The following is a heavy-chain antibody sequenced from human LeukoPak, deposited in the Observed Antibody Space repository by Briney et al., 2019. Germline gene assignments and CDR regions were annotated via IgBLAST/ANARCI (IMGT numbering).Heavy chain of an antibody. Sequence: ASVKVSCKASGYTSTSYYMHWVRQAPGQGLEWMGIINPSGYGTNYAQKFQGRVTMTRDMSTSTVYMELSGLRSEDTAVYYCARDVLAFCGGDCPLDYWGQGTLVTVSS. J-gene: IGHJ4*02. V-gene: IGHV1-46*01. CDR2: INPSGYGT. D-gene: IGHD2-21*02. CDR1: GYTSTSYY. CDR3: ARDVLAFCGGDCPLDY.